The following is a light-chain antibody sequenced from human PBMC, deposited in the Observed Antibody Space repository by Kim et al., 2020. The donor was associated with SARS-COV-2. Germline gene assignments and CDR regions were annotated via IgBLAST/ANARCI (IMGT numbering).Light chain of an antibody. Sequence: QSALTQPAAESGSPGQSITISCSGTSSDIGDYNYVSWYQHHPGKAPKLIIYDVTKRSSGVSNRFSGSKSGNTASLTISGLQAEDEAYYYCSSYRSSGILLLFGGVTELTVL. V-gene: IGLV2-14*03. CDR3: SSYRSSGILLL. CDR1: SSDIGDYNY. CDR2: DVT. J-gene: IGLJ2*01.